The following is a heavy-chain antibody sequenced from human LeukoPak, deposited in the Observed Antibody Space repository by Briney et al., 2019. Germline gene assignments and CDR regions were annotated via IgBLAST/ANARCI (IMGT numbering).Heavy chain of an antibody. Sequence: SETLSLTCTVSGGSISSSSYYWGWIRQPPGKGLEWIGSIYYSGSTYYNPSLKSRVTISVDTSKNQFSLKLSSVTAADTAVYHCARGVVRGLFMDVWGKGTTVTVSS. CDR1: GGSISSSSYY. D-gene: IGHD3-10*01. V-gene: IGHV4-39*07. CDR2: IYYSGST. CDR3: ARGVVRGLFMDV. J-gene: IGHJ6*04.